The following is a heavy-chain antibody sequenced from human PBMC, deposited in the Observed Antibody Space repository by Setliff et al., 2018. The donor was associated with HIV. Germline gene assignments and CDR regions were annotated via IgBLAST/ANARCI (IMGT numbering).Heavy chain of an antibody. CDR1: GGSGGTFSSNT. J-gene: IGHJ4*02. Sequence: ASVKVSCKASGGSGGTFSSNTISWVRQAPGQGLEWMGWINLNSGGTNYAQKFQGWVTMTRDTSIITAYMQLDRLGSDDTAVYYCARGPRGYDSSYYFDYWGQGTLVTVSS. CDR2: INLNSGGT. CDR3: ARGPRGYDSSYYFDY. V-gene: IGHV1-2*04. D-gene: IGHD3-22*01.